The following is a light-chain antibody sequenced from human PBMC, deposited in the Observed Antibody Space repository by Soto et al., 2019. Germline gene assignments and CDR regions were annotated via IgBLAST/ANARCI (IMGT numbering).Light chain of an antibody. CDR2: AAY. V-gene: IGKV1-8*01. CDR1: QGISSY. J-gene: IGKJ4*01. Sequence: AIRMPQTPSSLSASTGDRVTITCRASQGISSYLAWYQQKPGKDPKLLIYAAYTLQSGVPSRFSGSGSGKDFTLTISGLQSEDFATYSCQQYYSYPLTFGGGTKVDI. CDR3: QQYYSYPLT.